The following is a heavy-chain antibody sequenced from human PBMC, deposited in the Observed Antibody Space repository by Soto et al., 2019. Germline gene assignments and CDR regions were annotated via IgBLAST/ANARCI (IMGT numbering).Heavy chain of an antibody. D-gene: IGHD1-1*01. CDR2: IYATGTT. CDR1: GASISGYY. J-gene: IGHJ5*02. CDR3: VRDGTKTLRDWFDP. V-gene: IGHV4-4*07. Sequence: QVQLQESGPGLVKPSETLSLTCTVSGASISGYYWSWIRKSAGKGLEWIGRIYATGTTDYNPSLKSRVMMSVDTSKKQCSLKLRSVTAADTAVYYCVRDGTKTLRDWFDPWGQGISDTVSS.